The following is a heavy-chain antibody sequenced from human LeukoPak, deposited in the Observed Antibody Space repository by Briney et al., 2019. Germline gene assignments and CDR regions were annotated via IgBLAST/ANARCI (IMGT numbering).Heavy chain of an antibody. Sequence: GGSLRLSCAASGFTFSSYEMNWVRQAPGKGLEWVSYISSSGSTIYYADSVKGRFTISRDNAKNSLYLQMNSLRAEDTAVYYCARDLGYSSGWYRGGYYFDYWGQGTLVTVSS. CDR1: GFTFSSYE. J-gene: IGHJ4*02. CDR2: ISSSGSTI. V-gene: IGHV3-48*03. CDR3: ARDLGYSSGWYRGGYYFDY. D-gene: IGHD6-19*01.